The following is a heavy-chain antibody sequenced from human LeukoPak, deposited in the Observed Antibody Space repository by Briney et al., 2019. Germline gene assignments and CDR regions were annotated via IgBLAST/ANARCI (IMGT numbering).Heavy chain of an antibody. D-gene: IGHD6-6*01. Sequence: PGGSLRLSCAASGFTFSSYAMSWVRQAPGKGLEWVSAISGSGGSTYYADSVKGRFTISRDNSKNTLYLQMNSLRAEDTAVYYCAKDLYSPIAARPTSFDYWGQGTLVTVSS. V-gene: IGHV3-23*01. J-gene: IGHJ4*02. CDR1: GFTFSSYA. CDR3: AKDLYSPIAARPTSFDY. CDR2: ISGSGGST.